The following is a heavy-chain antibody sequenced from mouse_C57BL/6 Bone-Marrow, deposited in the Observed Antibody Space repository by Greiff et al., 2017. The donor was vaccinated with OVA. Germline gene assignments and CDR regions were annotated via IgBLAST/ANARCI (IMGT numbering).Heavy chain of an antibody. D-gene: IGHD2-4*01. V-gene: IGHV1-62-2*01. CDR2: FYPGSGSI. J-gene: IGHJ3*01. CDR1: GYTFTEYT. CDR3: ARHDYDYDWFAY. Sequence: QVQLQQSGAELVKPGASVKLSCTASGYTFTEYTIHWVKQRPGQGLEWIGWFYPGSGSITYNEKFKDKATLTADKSSSTVYMELSRLTSDDSAVYFCARHDYDYDWFAYWGQGTLVTVSA.